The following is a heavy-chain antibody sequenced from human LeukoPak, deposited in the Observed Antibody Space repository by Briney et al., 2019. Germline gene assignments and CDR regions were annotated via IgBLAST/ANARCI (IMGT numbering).Heavy chain of an antibody. CDR3: ARHVGISF. V-gene: IGHV3-7*01. CDR1: EFSVGSNY. D-gene: IGHD7-27*01. Sequence: GGSLRLSCAASEFSVGSNYMTWVRQAPGKGLEWVANIREDGTEKNYVDSVKGRFTISRDNAKNSLFLQMSNLRDDDTAIYYCARHVGISFWGQGTLVTVSS. CDR2: IREDGTEK. J-gene: IGHJ4*02.